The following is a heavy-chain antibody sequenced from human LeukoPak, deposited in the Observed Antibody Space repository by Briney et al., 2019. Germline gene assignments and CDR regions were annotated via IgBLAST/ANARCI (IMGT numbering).Heavy chain of an antibody. D-gene: IGHD3-22*01. J-gene: IGHJ6*03. CDR2: INWNGGST. Sequence: PGGSLRLSCAASGFTFDDYGMSWVRQAPGKGLEWVSGINWNGGSTGYADSVKGRFTISRDNAKNSLYLQMNSLRAEDTALYYCARGDYYDSSGYSPVYYYYMDVWGKGTTVTVSS. CDR1: GFTFDDYG. V-gene: IGHV3-20*04. CDR3: ARGDYYDSSGYSPVYYYYMDV.